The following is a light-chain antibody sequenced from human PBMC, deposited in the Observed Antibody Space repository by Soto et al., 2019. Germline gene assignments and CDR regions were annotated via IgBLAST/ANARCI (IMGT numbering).Light chain of an antibody. CDR1: QSSSSW. J-gene: IGKJ1*01. CDR2: KAS. Sequence: DIQMTQSPSTLSASVGDRVTITCRASQSSSSWLAWYQQKPGKAPKLLIYKASSLESGVPSRFSGSESGTEFTLPISSRQPDDFATYYCQQYNSQRTFGQGTKWEIK. V-gene: IGKV1-5*03. CDR3: QQYNSQRT.